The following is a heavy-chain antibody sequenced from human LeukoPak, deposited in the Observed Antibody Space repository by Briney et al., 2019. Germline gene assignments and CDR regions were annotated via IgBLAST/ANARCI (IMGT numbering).Heavy chain of an antibody. CDR3: ARGSKGHDY. D-gene: IGHD4-11*01. V-gene: IGHV3-74*01. CDR1: GFTFSSYW. J-gene: IGHJ4*02. CDR2: INTDGGRT. Sequence: GGSLRLSCAASGFTFSSYWMYWVRQAPGKGLVWVSRINTDGGRTTYADAVKSRFTISRDNAKNTLYLQMNSLRAEDTAVYYCARGSKGHDYWGQGTLVTVSS.